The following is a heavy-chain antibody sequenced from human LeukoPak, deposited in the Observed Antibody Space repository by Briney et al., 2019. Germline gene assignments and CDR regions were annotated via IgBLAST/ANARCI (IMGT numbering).Heavy chain of an antibody. Sequence: ASVKVSCKASGYTSTTYVIHWVRQAPGQRLEWMGWINTGNGDTKYTQNFQGRVTITRDTLATTAFMELSSLRSEDTAVYYCAGERVHNTFFDYWGQGTLVTVSS. CDR3: AGERVHNTFFDY. CDR2: INTGNGDT. V-gene: IGHV1-3*04. J-gene: IGHJ4*02. CDR1: GYTSTTYV. D-gene: IGHD6-13*01.